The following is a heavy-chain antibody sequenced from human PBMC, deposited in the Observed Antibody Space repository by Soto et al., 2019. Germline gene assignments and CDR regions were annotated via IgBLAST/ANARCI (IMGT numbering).Heavy chain of an antibody. CDR3: ARQLGYCSGGSCYWGYDAFDI. J-gene: IGHJ3*02. CDR2: IYYSGST. CDR1: GGSISSYY. V-gene: IGHV4-59*08. D-gene: IGHD2-15*01. Sequence: SETLSLTCTVSGGSISSYYWSWIRQPPGKGLEWIGYIYYSGSTNYNPSLKSRVTISVDTSKNQFSLKLSSVTAADTAVYYCARQLGYCSGGSCYWGYDAFDIWGKGTMVTVS.